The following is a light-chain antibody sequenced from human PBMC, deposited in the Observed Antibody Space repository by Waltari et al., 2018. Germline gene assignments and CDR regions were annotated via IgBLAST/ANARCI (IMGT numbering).Light chain of an antibody. J-gene: IGKJ4*01. V-gene: IGKV1-17*01. CDR2: AGS. CDR3: LQHATYPLT. Sequence: DIQMTQSPSSLSASVADRVILTCRAGRGIRSDLAWYQQKPGKVPKRLIYAGSNLQSGVPSRFSGSGYETEFTLTISSLQPEDSATYYCLQHATYPLTFGGGTKVEV. CDR1: RGIRSD.